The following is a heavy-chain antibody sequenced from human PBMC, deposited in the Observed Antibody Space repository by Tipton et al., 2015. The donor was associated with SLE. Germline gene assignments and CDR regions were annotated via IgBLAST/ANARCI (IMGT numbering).Heavy chain of an antibody. CDR2: MDGTGGT. D-gene: IGHD5-12*01. V-gene: IGHV4-61*02. Sequence: TLSLTCTVSGGSISSGGYHWNWIRQPAGKGLEWIGRMDGTGGTYYNPSLNSRVTISLDTSKNQFSLKLSSVTAADTAVYYCARVVVATTKPLHFDYWGQGTLVTVSS. J-gene: IGHJ4*02. CDR3: ARVVVATTKPLHFDY. CDR1: GGSISSGGYH.